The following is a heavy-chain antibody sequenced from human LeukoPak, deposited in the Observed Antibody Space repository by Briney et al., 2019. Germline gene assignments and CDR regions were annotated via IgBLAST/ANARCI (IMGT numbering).Heavy chain of an antibody. CDR2: ISSSSSCI. CDR3: ARDAIAAAGSYFDY. V-gene: IGHV3-21*01. Sequence: PGGSLRLSCAASGFTFSSYSMNWVRQAPGKGLEWVSSISSSSSCIYYADSVKGRFTISRDNAKNSLYLQMNSLRAEDTAVYYCARDAIAAAGSYFDYWGQGTLVTVSS. CDR1: GFTFSSYS. J-gene: IGHJ4*02. D-gene: IGHD6-13*01.